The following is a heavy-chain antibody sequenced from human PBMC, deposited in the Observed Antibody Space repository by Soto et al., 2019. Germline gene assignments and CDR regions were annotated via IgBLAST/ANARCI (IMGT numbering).Heavy chain of an antibody. CDR2: IYYSGST. CDR1: GGSISSYY. CDR3: ARVYSSSWHLFDY. V-gene: IGHV4-59*01. D-gene: IGHD6-13*01. Sequence: SETLSLTCTVSGGSISSYYWSWIRQPPGKGLEWIGYIYYSGSTNYNPSLKSRVTISVDTSKNQFSLKLSSVTAADTAVYYRARVYSSSWHLFDYWGQGTLVTVSS. J-gene: IGHJ4*02.